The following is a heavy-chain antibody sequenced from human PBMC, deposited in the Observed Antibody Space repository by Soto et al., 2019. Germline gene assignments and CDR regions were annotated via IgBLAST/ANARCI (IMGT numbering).Heavy chain of an antibody. V-gene: IGHV3-23*01. CDR1: GFTFSSYA. J-gene: IGHJ5*02. CDR2: ISGSGGST. Sequence: SLRLSCAASGFTFSSYAMSWVRQAPGKGLEWVSAISGSGGSTYYADSVKGRFTISRDNSKNTLYLQMNSLRAEDTAVYYCAKDDGGGAGYCSSTSCYPYNWFDPWGQGTLVTVSS. CDR3: AKDDGGGAGYCSSTSCYPYNWFDP. D-gene: IGHD2-2*01.